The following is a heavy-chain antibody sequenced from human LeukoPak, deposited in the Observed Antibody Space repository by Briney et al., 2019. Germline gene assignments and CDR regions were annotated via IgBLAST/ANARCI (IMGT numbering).Heavy chain of an antibody. J-gene: IGHJ6*02. CDR2: ISYDGSNK. V-gene: IGHV3-30*18. D-gene: IGHD5-18*01. CDR3: AKGEGSYGYYYYGMDV. Sequence: QPGGSLRLSCAASGFTFSSYEMNWVRQAPGKGLEWVAVISYDGSNKYYADSVKGRFTISRDNSKNTLYLQMNSLRAEDTAVYYCAKGEGSYGYYYYGMDVWGQGTTVTVSS. CDR1: GFTFSSYE.